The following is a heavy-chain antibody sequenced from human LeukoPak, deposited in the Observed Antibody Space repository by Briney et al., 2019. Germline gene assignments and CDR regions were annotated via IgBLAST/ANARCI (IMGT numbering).Heavy chain of an antibody. V-gene: IGHV4-38-2*01. CDR1: GYSISSGYY. J-gene: IGHJ6*03. CDR2: IYHSGST. Sequence: SETLSLTCAVSGYSISSGYYWGWIRQPPGKGLEWIGSIYHSGSTYYNPSLKSRVTISVDTSKNQFSLKLSSVTAADTAMYYCAKHSSSWYEPSRDYYYYMDVWGKGTTVTVSS. CDR3: AKHSSSWYEPSRDYYYYMDV. D-gene: IGHD6-13*01.